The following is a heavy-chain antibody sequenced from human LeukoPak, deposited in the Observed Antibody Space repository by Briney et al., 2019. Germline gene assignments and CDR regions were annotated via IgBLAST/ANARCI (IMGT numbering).Heavy chain of an antibody. D-gene: IGHD3-22*01. CDR3: ARHSGGRDSSGEYWYFDL. J-gene: IGHJ2*01. CDR1: GGSISSYY. V-gene: IGHV4-59*08. Sequence: SETLSLTCTVSGGSISSYYWSWIRQPPGKGLEWIGYIYYSGSTNYNPSLKSRVTISVDTSKNQFSLKLSSVTAADTAAYYCARHSGGRDSSGEYWYFDLWGRDTLVTVSS. CDR2: IYYSGST.